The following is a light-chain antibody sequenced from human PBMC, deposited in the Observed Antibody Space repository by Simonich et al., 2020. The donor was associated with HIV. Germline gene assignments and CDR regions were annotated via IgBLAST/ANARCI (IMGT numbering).Light chain of an antibody. V-gene: IGKV3-11*01. CDR1: QSVSSY. J-gene: IGKJ4*01. CDR3: QQRSNWPLT. CDR2: DAS. Sequence: EIVLTQSPATLSLSPGARATLSCRASQSVSSYVACYQQKPGQAPSLLIYDASNRATGSPARFSGSGSGTDFTLTISSLEPEDFAVYYCQQRSNWPLTFGGGTKVEIK.